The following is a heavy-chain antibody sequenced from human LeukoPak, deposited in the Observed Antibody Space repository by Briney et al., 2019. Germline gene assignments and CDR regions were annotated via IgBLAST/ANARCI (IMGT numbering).Heavy chain of an antibody. CDR1: GLIGSDGY. CDR2: IYRGGAT. J-gene: IGHJ4*02. D-gene: IGHD6-19*01. CDR3: ARDPWGSGWYVDY. Sequence: GGSLRLSCAVSGLIGSDGYMSWVRQAPGKGLEWLSIIYRGGATYYADSVKGRFTISRDNAKNSLYLQMNSLRAEDTAVYYCARDPWGSGWYVDYWGQGTLVTVSS. V-gene: IGHV3-66*01.